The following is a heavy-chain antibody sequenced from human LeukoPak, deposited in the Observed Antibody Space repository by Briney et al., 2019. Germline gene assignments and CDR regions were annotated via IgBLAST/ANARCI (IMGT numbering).Heavy chain of an antibody. CDR2: IYTSGST. Sequence: SETPSLTCTVSGGSISSYYWSWIRQPAGKGLEWIGRIYTSGSTNYNPSLKSRVTISVDKSKNQFSLKLSSVTAADTAVYYCARGGYSSSWDPLNWGQGTLVTVSS. D-gene: IGHD6-13*01. CDR3: ARGGYSSSWDPLN. V-gene: IGHV4-4*07. CDR1: GGSISSYY. J-gene: IGHJ4*02.